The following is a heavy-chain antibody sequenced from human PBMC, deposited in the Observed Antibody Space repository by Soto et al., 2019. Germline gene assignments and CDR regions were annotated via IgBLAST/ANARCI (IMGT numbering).Heavy chain of an antibody. CDR3: ARDIIVERAANIDYYMDV. V-gene: IGHV1-3*01. D-gene: IGHD2-15*01. CDR1: EYTFNNYG. Sequence: GASVKVSCKASEYTFNNYGIHWVRQAPGQRLEWMGRINAGNDNIKYSQKFQGRVTITRGTSASTAYMEMSSLRSEDTAVYYCARDIIVERAANIDYYMDVWGKGTXVTVSS. CDR2: INAGNDNI. J-gene: IGHJ6*03.